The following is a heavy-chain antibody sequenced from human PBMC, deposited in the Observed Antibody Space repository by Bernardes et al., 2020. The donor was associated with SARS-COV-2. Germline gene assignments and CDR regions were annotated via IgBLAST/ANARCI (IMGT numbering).Heavy chain of an antibody. V-gene: IGHV1-24*01. D-gene: IGHD3-3*01. CDR3: AGVVISPYYYYGMDV. J-gene: IGHJ6*02. Sequence: ASVKVSCKVSGYTLTALSMHWVRQAPGQGLEWMGGFAPEDGETTYAQKFQGRVTMTEDTSTDTAYMELSSLRSEDTAVYYCAGVVISPYYYYGMDVWGQGTTVTVSS. CDR1: GYTLTALS. CDR2: FAPEDGET.